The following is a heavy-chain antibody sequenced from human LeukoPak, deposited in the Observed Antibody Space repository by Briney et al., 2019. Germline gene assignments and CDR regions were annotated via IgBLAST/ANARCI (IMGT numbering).Heavy chain of an antibody. V-gene: IGHV4-34*01. CDR3: ARGLSSSSTRYFDL. D-gene: IGHD6-13*01. CDR2: INHSGST. CDR1: GGSFSGYY. J-gene: IGHJ2*01. Sequence: SETLSLTCAVYGGSFSGYYWSWIRQPPGKGLEWIGEINHSGSTNYNPSLKSRVTISVDTSKNQFSLKLSSVTAADTAVYYCARGLSSSSTRYFDLWGRGTLVTVSS.